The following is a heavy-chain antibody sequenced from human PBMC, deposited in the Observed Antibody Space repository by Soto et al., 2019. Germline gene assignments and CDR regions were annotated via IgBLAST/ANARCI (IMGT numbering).Heavy chain of an antibody. CDR1: GFTFSTYG. Sequence: GGSLRLSCAASGFTFSTYGMHWVRQAPGKGLEWVALISHDGSNRNSADSVKGRFTISRDNSKNTLYLQMNSPRVEDTAVYYCAKDEVRTPSLYAMDVWGQGTTVTVSS. CDR3: AKDEVRTPSLYAMDV. CDR2: ISHDGSNR. D-gene: IGHD3-10*01. V-gene: IGHV3-30*18. J-gene: IGHJ6*02.